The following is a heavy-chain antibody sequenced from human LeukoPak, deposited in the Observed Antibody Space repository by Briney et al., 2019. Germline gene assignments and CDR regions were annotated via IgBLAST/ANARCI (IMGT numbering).Heavy chain of an antibody. CDR2: ISYDGSNK. D-gene: IGHD4-11*01. Sequence: GGSLRLSCAAAGFTFNKHGMHWVRQAPGKGLEWVAVISYDGSNKYYADSVKGRFTISRDNSKNTLYLQMNSLRAEDTSVYYCAKTKTTVTPIDYWGQGTLVTVSS. V-gene: IGHV3-30*18. J-gene: IGHJ4*02. CDR3: AKTKTTVTPIDY. CDR1: GFTFNKHG.